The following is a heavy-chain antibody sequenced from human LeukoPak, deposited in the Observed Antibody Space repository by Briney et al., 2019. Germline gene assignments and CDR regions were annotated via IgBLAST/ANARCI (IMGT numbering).Heavy chain of an antibody. CDR2: TSWNSNNI. D-gene: IGHD3-10*01. V-gene: IGHV3-9*01. CDR1: RFTFDEYA. CDR3: VKEIGEEQLRGSDL. Sequence: GRSLTLSCAASRFTFDEYAMHWVRQAPGKGLEWVSGTSWNSNNIVYADSVKGRFTISRDNANNSLYLQMNSQRVEDTALYYCVKEIGEEQLRGSDLWGQGTLVSVSS. J-gene: IGHJ4*02.